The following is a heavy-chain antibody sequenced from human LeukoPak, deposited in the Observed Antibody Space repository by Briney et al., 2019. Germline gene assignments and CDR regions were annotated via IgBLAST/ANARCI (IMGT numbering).Heavy chain of an antibody. CDR1: GGSISHYY. CDR3: ARHKIAVAYPGPANY. V-gene: IGHV4-39*01. D-gene: IGHD6-19*01. J-gene: IGHJ4*02. Sequence: PSETLSLTCTVSGGSISHYYWGWIRQPPGKGLEWIGSIYYSGSTYYNPSLKSRLTISVDTSKNQFSLNLSSVTAADMAVYYRARHKIAVAYPGPANYWGQGTLVSVSS. CDR2: IYYSGST.